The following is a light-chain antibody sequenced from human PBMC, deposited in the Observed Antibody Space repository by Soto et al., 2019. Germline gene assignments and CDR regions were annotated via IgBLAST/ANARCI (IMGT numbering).Light chain of an antibody. CDR3: QSFDTNLNAVV. Sequence: QFVLTQPPSVAGAPGQSVTISCIGSGSNIGAGYDVHWYQQLPGVAPKLLIFDTTNLPSGVPGRFSGSKSGASASLAITGLLPEDEADFFCQSFDTNLNAVVFGGGTQVTVL. J-gene: IGLJ2*01. V-gene: IGLV1-40*01. CDR1: GSNIGAGYD. CDR2: DTT.